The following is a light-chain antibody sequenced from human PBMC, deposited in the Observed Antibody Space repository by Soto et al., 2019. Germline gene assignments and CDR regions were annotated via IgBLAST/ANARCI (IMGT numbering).Light chain of an antibody. CDR1: QSVTSS. V-gene: IGKV3-11*01. CDR2: DAS. CDR3: QHHGNIPWT. J-gene: IGKJ5*01. Sequence: IVLTQHTAYLCLWAGDRPSRCCRASQSVTSSLAWYQQKPGQAPRLLIYDASRRATAIPARFSGSGSGTDFTLTISSLEPEDFAVYYCQHHGNIPWTFGQGTRVEIK.